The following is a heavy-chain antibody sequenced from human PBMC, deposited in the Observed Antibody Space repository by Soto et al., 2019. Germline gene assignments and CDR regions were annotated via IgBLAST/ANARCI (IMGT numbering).Heavy chain of an antibody. V-gene: IGHV3-49*03. D-gene: IGHD5-18*01. CDR1: GFTFGEYA. Sequence: GGSLILSCSPSGFTFGEYAMNWFRQAPGKGLEWVGFIKSKAFGGTPEYAASVKGRFTISRDDSMSIAYLQMNSLKTDDTAVYYCTRDHYGRGFSSGAFDSWGQGTPVTVSS. CDR2: IKSKAFGGTP. J-gene: IGHJ4*02. CDR3: TRDHYGRGFSSGAFDS.